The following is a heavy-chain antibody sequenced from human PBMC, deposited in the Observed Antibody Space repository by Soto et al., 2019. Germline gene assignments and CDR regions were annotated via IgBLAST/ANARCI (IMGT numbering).Heavy chain of an antibody. J-gene: IGHJ4*02. CDR2: IHHSGRS. Sequence: AVTLSQTCAVSSGSFSQHYWTWIRQPHGKGMEWIGEIHHSGRSHYNPSFKSRATISLDTSKNQFSLDLRSVTAADTALYYCARAPFNKSGEVKSFGAFWGQGTRVT. CDR3: ARAPFNKSGEVKSFGAF. D-gene: IGHD3-16*01. V-gene: IGHV4-34*01. CDR1: SGSFSQHY.